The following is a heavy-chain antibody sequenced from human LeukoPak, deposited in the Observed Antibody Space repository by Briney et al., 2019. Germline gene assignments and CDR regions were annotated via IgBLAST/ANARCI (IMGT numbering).Heavy chain of an antibody. V-gene: IGHV4-4*07. Sequence: SETLSLTCTVSGGSISSYCWSWIRQPAGKGLEWIGRIYTSGSTNYNPSLKSRVTTSVDTSKNQFSLKLSSVTAADTAVYYCARAGVGYCSSTSCYGSYYYYGMDVWGQGTTVTVSS. D-gene: IGHD2-2*01. CDR3: ARAGVGYCSSTSCYGSYYYYGMDV. CDR2: IYTSGST. J-gene: IGHJ6*02. CDR1: GGSISSYC.